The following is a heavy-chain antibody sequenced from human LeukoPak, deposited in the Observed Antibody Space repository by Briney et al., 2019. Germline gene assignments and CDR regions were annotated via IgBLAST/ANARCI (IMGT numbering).Heavy chain of an antibody. J-gene: IGHJ3*02. CDR1: GYSFTSYW. D-gene: IGHD3-22*01. CDR3: ARSPEAYYYDIIGSVSGNAFDI. CDR2: IYPGDSDT. Sequence: NPGESLKISCKGSGYSFTSYWIGWVRQMPGKGLEWMGIIYPGDSDTRYSPSFQGQVTISADKSISTAYLQWSSLKASDTAMYYCARSPEAYYYDIIGSVSGNAFDIWGQGTMVTVSS. V-gene: IGHV5-51*01.